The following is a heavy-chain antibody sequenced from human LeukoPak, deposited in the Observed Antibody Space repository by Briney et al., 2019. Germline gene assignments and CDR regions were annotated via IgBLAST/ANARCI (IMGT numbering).Heavy chain of an antibody. V-gene: IGHV5-51*01. CDR1: GYSFTTYW. J-gene: IGHJ4*02. CDR3: AGPSNHYDSTSYLYYFDY. CDR2: IYSGDSDT. D-gene: IGHD3-22*01. Sequence: GESLKISCKASGYSFTTYWIGWVRQMPGKGLEWMGIIYSGDSDTRYSPSFQGQVTISADKSISTAYLQWSSLKASDTAMYYCAGPSNHYDSTSYLYYFDYWGQGTLVTVSS.